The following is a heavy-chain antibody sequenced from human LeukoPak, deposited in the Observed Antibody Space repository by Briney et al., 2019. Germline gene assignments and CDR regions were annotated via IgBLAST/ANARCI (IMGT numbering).Heavy chain of an antibody. CDR3: AKKGRLSYYDGSGYYSIDY. V-gene: IGHV3-48*03. CDR2: ISSSGSTI. Sequence: GGSLRLSCAASGFTFSSYEMNWVRQAPGKGLEWVSYISSSGSTIYYADSVKGRFTISRDNSKNTLYLQMNSLRAEDTAVYYGAKKGRLSYYDGSGYYSIDYCGQGTLVTVSS. J-gene: IGHJ4*02. CDR1: GFTFSSYE. D-gene: IGHD3-22*01.